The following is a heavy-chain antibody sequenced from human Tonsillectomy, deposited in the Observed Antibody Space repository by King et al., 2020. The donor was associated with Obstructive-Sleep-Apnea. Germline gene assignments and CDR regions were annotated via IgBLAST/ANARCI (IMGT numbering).Heavy chain of an antibody. Sequence: VQRVESGGGLVQPGGSLRLSCAASGFTFSSYAMSWVRQAPGKGLEWVSAISGSVGSTYYADSVKGRFTISRDNSKNTLYRQMNSLRAEDTAGYYCSKHGGAVAGTRDYWGQGTLVTVSS. CDR2: ISGSVGST. J-gene: IGHJ4*02. D-gene: IGHD6-19*01. CDR3: SKHGGAVAGTRDY. CDR1: GFTFSSYA. V-gene: IGHV3-23*04.